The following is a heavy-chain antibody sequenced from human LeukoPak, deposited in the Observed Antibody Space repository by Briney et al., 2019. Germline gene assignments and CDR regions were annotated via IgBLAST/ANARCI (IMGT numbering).Heavy chain of an antibody. D-gene: IGHD2-2*03. Sequence: GGSLRLSCVASGFTFSSYAMHWVRQAPGKGLEWVAVISDDGSNKYYADSVKGRFTISRDNSKNTLYLQMSSLRPEDTAVHYYARVDDLDAFDIWGQGTMVTVSS. CDR1: GFTFSSYA. J-gene: IGHJ3*02. V-gene: IGHV3-30*04. CDR2: ISDDGSNK. CDR3: ARVDDLDAFDI.